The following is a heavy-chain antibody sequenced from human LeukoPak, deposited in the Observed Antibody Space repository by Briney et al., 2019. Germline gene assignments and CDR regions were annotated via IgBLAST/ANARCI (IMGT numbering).Heavy chain of an antibody. CDR2: ISYDGSNK. CDR3: ARDRADAFDI. CDR1: GFIFSSYW. J-gene: IGHJ3*02. Sequence: PGGSLRLSCAASGFIFSSYWMHWVRQAPGKGLEWVAVISYDGSNKYYADSVKGRFTISSDNSKNTLYLQMNSLRAEDTAVYYCARDRADAFDIWGQGTMVTVSS. V-gene: IGHV3-30*03.